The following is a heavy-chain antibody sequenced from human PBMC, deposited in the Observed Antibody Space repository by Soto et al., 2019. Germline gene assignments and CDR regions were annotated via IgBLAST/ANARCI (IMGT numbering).Heavy chain of an antibody. J-gene: IGHJ4*02. Sequence: GGSLRLSCAASGFTFDDYGMSWVRQAPGKGLEWVSGINWNGGSTGYADSVKGRFTISRDNAKNSMYLQMNSLRAEDTALYHCAREGTYYDFWSGSEFDYWGQGTLVTVSS. CDR3: AREGTYYDFWSGSEFDY. V-gene: IGHV3-20*01. CDR2: INWNGGST. CDR1: GFTFDDYG. D-gene: IGHD3-3*01.